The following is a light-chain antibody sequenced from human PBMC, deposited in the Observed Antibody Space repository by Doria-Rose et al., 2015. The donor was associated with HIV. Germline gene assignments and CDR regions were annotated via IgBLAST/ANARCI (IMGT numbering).Light chain of an antibody. Sequence: QTVVTQEPSVSEAPGQRVTISCTGSSSNIGAGYDVHWYQQLPGTAPKLLIYGNINRPSGVPDRISGCKSGTSASLAITGLQAEDEADYYCQSYDSSLSGYVFGTGAEVTVL. CDR3: QSYDSSLSGYV. J-gene: IGLJ1*01. CDR1: SSNIGAGYD. CDR2: GNI. V-gene: IGLV1-40*01.